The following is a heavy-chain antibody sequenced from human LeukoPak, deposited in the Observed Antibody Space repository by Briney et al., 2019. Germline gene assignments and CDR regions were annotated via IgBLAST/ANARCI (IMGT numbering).Heavy chain of an antibody. CDR1: GFTVSSNY. D-gene: IGHD3-22*01. CDR3: ARDRDGITMTHDAFDI. CDR2: IYSGGST. J-gene: IGHJ3*02. V-gene: IGHV3-66*01. Sequence: GGSLRLSCAASGFTVSSNYMSWVRQAPGKGLEWVSVIYSGGSTYYADSVKGRFTISRDNSKNTLYLQMNSLRAEDTAVYYCARDRDGITMTHDAFDIWGRGTMVTVSS.